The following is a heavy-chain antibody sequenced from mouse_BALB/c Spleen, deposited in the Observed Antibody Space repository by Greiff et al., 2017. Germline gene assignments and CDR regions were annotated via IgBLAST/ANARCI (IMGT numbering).Heavy chain of an antibody. CDR3: ARWGSAMDY. CDR1: GFTFSSYT. J-gene: IGHJ4*01. Sequence: EVQLVESGGGLVKPGGSLKLSCAASGFTFSSYTMSWVRQTPEKRLEWVATISSGGGNTYYPDSVKGRFTISRDNAKNNLYLQMSSLRSEDTALYYCARWGSAMDYWGQGTSVTVSS. CDR2: ISSGGGNT. V-gene: IGHV5-9*03.